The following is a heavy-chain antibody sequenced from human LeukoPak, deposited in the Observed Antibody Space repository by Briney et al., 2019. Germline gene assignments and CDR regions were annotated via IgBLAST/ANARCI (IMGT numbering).Heavy chain of an antibody. J-gene: IGHJ4*02. Sequence: PGGSLRLSCAASGFTFSSYWMSWVRQAPGRGLEWVSGVSGSGGSTYYADSVKGRFTTSRDNSKNTLFLQMNSLRAEDTALYYCAKDGNYYGSGSLDYWGQGTLVTVSS. CDR1: GFTFSSYW. CDR3: AKDGNYYGSGSLDY. V-gene: IGHV3-23*01. D-gene: IGHD3-10*01. CDR2: VSGSGGST.